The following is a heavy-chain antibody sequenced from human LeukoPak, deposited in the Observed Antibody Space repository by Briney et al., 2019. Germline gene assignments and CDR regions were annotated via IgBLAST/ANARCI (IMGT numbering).Heavy chain of an antibody. Sequence: QPGGSLRLSCAASGFTFYSYAMSWVRQAPGKGLEWVSGISGSGGSTFYAESVKGRFTISRDDSKLYLQMNSLRAEDTAVYYCAKKYGTGSYYFDYWGQGTLVTASS. D-gene: IGHD3-10*01. J-gene: IGHJ4*02. CDR1: GFTFYSYA. CDR2: ISGSGGST. CDR3: AKKYGTGSYYFDY. V-gene: IGHV3-23*01.